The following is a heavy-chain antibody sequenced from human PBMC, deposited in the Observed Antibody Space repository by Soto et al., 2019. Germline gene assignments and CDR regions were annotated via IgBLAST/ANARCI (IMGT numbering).Heavy chain of an antibody. CDR1: GGSISSGGYY. CDR2: IYYSGST. J-gene: IGHJ4*02. Sequence: QVQLQESGPGLVKPSQTLSLTCTVSGGSISSGGYYWSWIRQHPGKGLEWIGYIYYSGSTYYNPSLKSRITISVDXSKNQFSLKXXXXTXXXXAVXXCAXXXXXXXIPXXXGQGTLVTVSS. CDR3: CAXXXXXXXIPXX. V-gene: IGHV4-31*03.